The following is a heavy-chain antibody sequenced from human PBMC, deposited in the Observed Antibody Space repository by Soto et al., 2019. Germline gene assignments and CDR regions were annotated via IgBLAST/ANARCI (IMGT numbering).Heavy chain of an antibody. CDR2: IYHSGST. V-gene: IGHV4-30-2*01. CDR3: ARGSLRGFWSGFLQP. D-gene: IGHD3-3*01. Sequence: SETLSLTCAVSGGSISSGGYSWSWIRQPPGKGLEWIGYIYHSGSTYYNPSLKSRVTISVDRSKNQFSLKLSSVTAADTAVYYCARGSLRGFWSGFLQPWGQGTLVTVSS. CDR1: GGSISSGGYS. J-gene: IGHJ5*02.